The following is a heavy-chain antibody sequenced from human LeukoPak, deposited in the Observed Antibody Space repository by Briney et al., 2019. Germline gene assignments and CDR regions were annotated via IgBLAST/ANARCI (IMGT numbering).Heavy chain of an antibody. Sequence: PSETLSLTCAVYGGSFSGYYWSWIRQPPGKGLEWIGEINHSGSTNYNPSLKSRVTISVDTSKNQFSLKLSSVTAADTAVYYCASGWYPTGDYWGQGTLVTVSS. CDR1: GGSFSGYY. V-gene: IGHV4-34*01. CDR2: INHSGST. D-gene: IGHD6-13*01. J-gene: IGHJ4*02. CDR3: ASGWYPTGDY.